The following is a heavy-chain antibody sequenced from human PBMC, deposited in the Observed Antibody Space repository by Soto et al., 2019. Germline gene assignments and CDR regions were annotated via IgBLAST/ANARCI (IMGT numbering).Heavy chain of an antibody. Sequence: GGSLRLSCAASGFTFTSYAMHWVRQAPGKGLEWVAVISYDGTNKYHADSVTGRFTISSNNSKNTLYLQMNSLRAEDTAVYYCAGGDSGYSYGYFDYWGQGTLVTVSS. J-gene: IGHJ4*02. D-gene: IGHD5-18*01. CDR2: ISYDGTNK. CDR3: AGGDSGYSYGYFDY. V-gene: IGHV3-30-3*01. CDR1: GFTFTSYA.